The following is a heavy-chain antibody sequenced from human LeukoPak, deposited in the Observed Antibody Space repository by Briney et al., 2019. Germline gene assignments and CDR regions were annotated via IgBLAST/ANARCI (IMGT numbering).Heavy chain of an antibody. Sequence: PSETLSLTCAVYGGSFSGYYWSWIRQPPGKGLEWIGEINHSGSTNYNPSLKSRVTISVDTSKKQFSLKLSSVTAADTAVYYCARYSSSLDCWGQGTLVTVSS. J-gene: IGHJ4*02. V-gene: IGHV4-34*01. D-gene: IGHD6-13*01. CDR2: INHSGST. CDR3: ARYSSSLDC. CDR1: GGSFSGYY.